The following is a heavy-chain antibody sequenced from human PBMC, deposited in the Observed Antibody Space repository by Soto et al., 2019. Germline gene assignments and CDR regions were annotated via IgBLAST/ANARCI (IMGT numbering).Heavy chain of an antibody. Sequence: ASVKVSCKASGYTFTSYDINWVRQATGQGXEWMGWMNPNSGNTGYAQKFQGRVTMTRNTSISTAYMELSSLRSEDTAVYYCARGRSILTGYYYYYYYGMDVWGQGTTVTVSS. J-gene: IGHJ6*02. CDR1: GYTFTSYD. CDR2: MNPNSGNT. CDR3: ARGRSILTGYYYYYYYGMDV. D-gene: IGHD3-9*01. V-gene: IGHV1-8*01.